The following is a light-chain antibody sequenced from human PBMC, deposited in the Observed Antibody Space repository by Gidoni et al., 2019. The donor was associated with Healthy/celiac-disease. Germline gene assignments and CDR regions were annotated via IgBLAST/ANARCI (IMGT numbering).Light chain of an antibody. Sequence: DLTLTHSPSSLSASVGDRVTITCRASQSISSYLNWYQQKPGKAPKLLIYAASSLQSGVPSRFSGSGSGTEFTLTISSLQPEDFETYYCQQSYSTPYTFGQGTKLEIK. CDR1: QSISSY. J-gene: IGKJ2*01. CDR3: QQSYSTPYT. CDR2: AAS. V-gene: IGKV1-39*01.